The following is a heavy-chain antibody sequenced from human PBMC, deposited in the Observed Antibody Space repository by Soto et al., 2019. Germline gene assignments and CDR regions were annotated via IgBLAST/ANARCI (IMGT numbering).Heavy chain of an antibody. V-gene: IGHV4-4*08. CDR2: IYYTGTT. D-gene: IGHD2-21*02. CDR1: GGSISRYY. J-gene: IGHJ6*02. CDR3: ARDLWGYCGTDCYPLDV. Sequence: SETLSLTCTVSGGSISRYYWSWIRQPPGKGLEWIGYIYYTGTTTYNPSIKSRVTISVDSSKNQFSLNLTSVSAADTAVYYCARDLWGYCGTDCYPLDVWGQGTTVTVSS.